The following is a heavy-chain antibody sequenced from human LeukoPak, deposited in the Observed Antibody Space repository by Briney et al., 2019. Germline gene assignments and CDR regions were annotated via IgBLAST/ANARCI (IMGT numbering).Heavy chain of an antibody. D-gene: IGHD2-2*01. V-gene: IGHV3-15*01. J-gene: IGHJ6*04. CDR1: GFTFSNAW. CDR2: IKSKTDGGTT. CDR3: TSSFYCSGTSCRPRYYYGMDV. Sequence: PGGSLRLSCAASGFTFSNAWMSWVRQAPGKGLEWVGRIKSKTDGGTTDYAAPVKGRFTISRDDSKNTLYLQMNSLKTGDTAVYYCTSSFYCSGTSCRPRYYYGMDVWGKGTTVTVSS.